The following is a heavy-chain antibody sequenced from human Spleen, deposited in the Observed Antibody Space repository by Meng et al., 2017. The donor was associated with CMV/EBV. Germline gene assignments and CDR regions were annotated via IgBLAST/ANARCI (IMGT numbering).Heavy chain of an antibody. V-gene: IGHV6-1*01. Sequence: LRLSCAISGDSVSSNSAAWNWIRQSPSRGLEWLGSTFYRSKWYSNYGVSVKSRIAINADTSKNQLSLQLTSVTPEDTAVYFCARAGRSYLYYFDYWGQGTLVTVSS. CDR3: ARAGRSYLYYFDY. J-gene: IGHJ4*02. CDR1: GDSVSSNSAA. CDR2: TFYRSKWYS. D-gene: IGHD3-22*01.